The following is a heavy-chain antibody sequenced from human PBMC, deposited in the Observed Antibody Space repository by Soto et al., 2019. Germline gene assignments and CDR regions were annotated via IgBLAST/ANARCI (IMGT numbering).Heavy chain of an antibody. Sequence: ASVKVSCKASGYTFTGYYMHWVRQAPGQGLEWMGWINPNSGGTNYAQKFQGRVTMTRDTSISTAYMELSRLRSDDTAVYYCAREGAGSGSYYNWFDPWGQGTLVTVSS. V-gene: IGHV1-2*02. D-gene: IGHD1-26*01. CDR2: INPNSGGT. CDR1: GYTFTGYY. CDR3: AREGAGSGSYYNWFDP. J-gene: IGHJ5*02.